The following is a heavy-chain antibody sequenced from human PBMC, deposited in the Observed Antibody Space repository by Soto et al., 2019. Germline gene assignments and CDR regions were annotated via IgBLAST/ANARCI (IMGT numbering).Heavy chain of an antibody. J-gene: IGHJ4*02. CDR1: GFTVNSNC. CDR3: ARGTYNYGSGDFDY. D-gene: IGHD3-10*01. CDR2: LYSEGST. Sequence: GGSRRLSGGASGFTVNSNCMSWVRQAPGRGLEWVSVLYSEGSTSYADSVKGRFTISRDNSKNTLYLQMSSLRAEDTAVYYCARGTYNYGSGDFDYWGQGILVTVSS. V-gene: IGHV3-53*01.